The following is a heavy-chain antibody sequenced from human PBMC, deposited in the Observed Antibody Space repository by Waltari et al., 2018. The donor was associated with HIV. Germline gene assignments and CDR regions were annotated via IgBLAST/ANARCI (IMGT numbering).Heavy chain of an antibody. CDR3: ARVMTVSGTSHDAFDI. V-gene: IGHV4-38-2*01. CDR2: IYHSGSD. Sequence: QVQLQESGPGLVKPSETLSLTCAVSGYSISSGYYWCWIRQPPGKGREWIGYIYHSGSDYYSPSLKSRVAISVDTSKNQFSLKLSSVTAADTAVYYCARVMTVSGTSHDAFDIWGQGTMVTASS. CDR1: GYSISSGYY. J-gene: IGHJ3*02. D-gene: IGHD6-19*01.